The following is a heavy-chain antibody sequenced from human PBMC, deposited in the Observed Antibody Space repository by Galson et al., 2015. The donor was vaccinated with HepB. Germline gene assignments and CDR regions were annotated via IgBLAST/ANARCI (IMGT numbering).Heavy chain of an antibody. J-gene: IGHJ4*02. CDR1: GYSFSNYG. V-gene: IGHV1-18*01. CDR2: ISPYNGKT. D-gene: IGHD6-13*01. CDR3: ARFIQQLCDY. Sequence: SVKVSCKASGYSFSNYGISWVRQAPGQGLERMERISPYNGKTDYAQNFQGRVTMTTDTSTTTAYMELRSLRSDDTAVYYCARFIQQLCDYWGQGTLVTVSS.